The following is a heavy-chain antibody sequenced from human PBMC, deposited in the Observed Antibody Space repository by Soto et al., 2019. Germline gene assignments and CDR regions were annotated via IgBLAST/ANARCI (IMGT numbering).Heavy chain of an antibody. J-gene: IGHJ5*02. V-gene: IGHV4-4*02. Sequence: QVQLQESGPGLVKPSGTLSLTCAVSGDSITSSAWWSCVRQPPGKGLEWIGEIHLGGTTNYNPSLKGRVTISVDKSQNQFSLILNSVTAAATAIYYCARGDPWRLDLWGQGTLVTVSS. CDR3: ARGDPWRLDL. CDR2: IHLGGTT. CDR1: GDSITSSAW.